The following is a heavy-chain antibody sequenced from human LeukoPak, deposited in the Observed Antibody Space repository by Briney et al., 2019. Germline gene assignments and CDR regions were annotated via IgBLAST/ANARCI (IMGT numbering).Heavy chain of an antibody. CDR3: ARGDYGNYYYYMDV. J-gene: IGHJ6*03. V-gene: IGHV3-23*01. CDR2: ISGSGGST. Sequence: GGSLRLSCAASGFTFSSYAMSWVRPAPGKGLEWVSAISGSGGSTYYADSVKGRFTISRDNSKNTLYLQMNSPRAEDTAVYYCARGDYGNYYYYMDVWGKGTTVTISS. D-gene: IGHD4-17*01. CDR1: GFTFSSYA.